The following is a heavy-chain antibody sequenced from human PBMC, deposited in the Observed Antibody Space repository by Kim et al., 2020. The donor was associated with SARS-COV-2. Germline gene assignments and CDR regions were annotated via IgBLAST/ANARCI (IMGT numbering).Heavy chain of an antibody. V-gene: IGHV3-33*01. J-gene: IGHJ4*02. Sequence: AYSVKGRFTISGDNSKNTLYLQMNSLRAEDTAVYYCARDQQGGSYGFDYWGQGTLVTVSS. D-gene: IGHD1-26*01. CDR3: ARDQQGGSYGFDY.